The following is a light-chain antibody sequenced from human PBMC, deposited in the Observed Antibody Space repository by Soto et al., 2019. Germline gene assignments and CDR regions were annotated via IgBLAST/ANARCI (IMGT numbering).Light chain of an antibody. CDR1: QSVSDS. V-gene: IGKV3-15*01. CDR2: GAS. CDR3: QQYKNWPQT. Sequence: ETVMTQSPATLSVSPGERATLSCRASQSVSDSLAWYQQRPGQAPRLLIYGASTRATGIPARFSGSGSGTEFTLTISSLQSEDFAIYYCQQYKNWPQTFGQGT. J-gene: IGKJ1*01.